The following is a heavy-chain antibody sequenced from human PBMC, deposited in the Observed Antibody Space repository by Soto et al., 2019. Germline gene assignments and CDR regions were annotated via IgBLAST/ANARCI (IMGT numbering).Heavy chain of an antibody. CDR1: GCSVSSVSYY. D-gene: IGHD2-15*01. Sequence: SATLSLTCAVSGCSVSSVSYYWSWLRQPPGNGLEWIGYIYYSGSTNYNPSLKGRVTMSVDTSKNQFPLKLSSVTAADRALYYCGRFCSGVTCKGFAPGGQGNLVT. J-gene: IGHJ5*02. CDR2: IYYSGST. CDR3: GRFCSGVTCKGFAP. V-gene: IGHV4-61*01.